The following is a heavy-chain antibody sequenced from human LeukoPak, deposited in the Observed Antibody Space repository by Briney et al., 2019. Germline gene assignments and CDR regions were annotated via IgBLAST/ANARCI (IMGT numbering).Heavy chain of an antibody. CDR1: GFAFNRYV. V-gene: IGHV3-30-3*01. CDR2: ISYDGNDK. Sequence: GGSLRLSCAASGFAFNRYVMNWVRQAPGKGLEWVAIISYDGNDKYHADSVKGRFTISRDNSRDTLYLQMNSLRAEDTALYYCVRDRGMTTETTCAYWGQGTQVTVSS. D-gene: IGHD4-17*01. CDR3: VRDRGMTTETTCAY. J-gene: IGHJ4*02.